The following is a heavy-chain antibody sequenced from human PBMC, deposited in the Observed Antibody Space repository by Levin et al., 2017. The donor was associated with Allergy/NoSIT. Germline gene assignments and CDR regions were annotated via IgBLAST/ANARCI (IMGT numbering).Heavy chain of an antibody. Sequence: SQTLSLTCPVSGGSVSNGYYYWSWIRQPPGQGQEWIGYSSYRGSTNYSPSLKSRVTISVDTPKNQFSLKMTSVTAADTAVYYCARWCCTNGVCRFDYWGQGILVTVSS. CDR3: ARWCCTNGVCRFDY. J-gene: IGHJ4*02. V-gene: IGHV4-61*01. D-gene: IGHD2-8*01. CDR2: SSYRGST. CDR1: GGSVSNGYYY.